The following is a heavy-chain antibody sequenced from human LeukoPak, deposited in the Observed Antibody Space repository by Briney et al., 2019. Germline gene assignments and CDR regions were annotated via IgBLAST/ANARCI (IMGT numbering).Heavy chain of an antibody. J-gene: IGHJ3*01. Sequence: PSETLSLTCTVSGGSISSYYWSWIRHPAGKGLEWIGRIYSSGSTNYNPSLKSRVTMSVDTSKNQFSLKLSSVAAADTAVYYCARPSLDYGGIDAFDFWGQGTLVTVSS. CDR2: IYSSGST. CDR1: GGSISSYY. D-gene: IGHD4-23*01. V-gene: IGHV4-4*07. CDR3: ARPSLDYGGIDAFDF.